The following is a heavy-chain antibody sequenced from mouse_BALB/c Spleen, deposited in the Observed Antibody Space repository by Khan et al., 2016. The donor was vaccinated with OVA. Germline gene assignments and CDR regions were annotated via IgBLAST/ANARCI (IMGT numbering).Heavy chain of an antibody. Sequence: EVELVESGGDFVKPGGSLKLSCSASGFTFSTYAMSWVRQTPEKRLEWVATISSGGDYIYYPDSVKGRFTISRDTAKNTLYLQMSSLRSEDTAQYYCTRHNYGAFAYWGQGTLVTVSA. CDR2: ISSGGDYI. CDR3: TRHNYGAFAY. CDR1: GFTFSTYA. D-gene: IGHD1-1*01. J-gene: IGHJ3*01. V-gene: IGHV5-9-3*01.